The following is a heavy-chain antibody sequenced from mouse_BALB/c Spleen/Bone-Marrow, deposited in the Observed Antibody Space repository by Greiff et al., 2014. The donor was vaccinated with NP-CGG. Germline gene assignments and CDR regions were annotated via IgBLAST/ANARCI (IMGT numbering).Heavy chain of an antibody. CDR2: ISSGSSTI. CDR1: GFTFSSFG. J-gene: IGHJ4*01. D-gene: IGHD2-2*01. CDR3: ARSPYGYDCRDY. Sequence: EVMLVESGGGLVQPGGSRKLSCAASGFTFSSFGMHWVRQAPEKGLEWVAYISSGSSTIYYADTVKGRFTISRDNPKNTLFLQMTSLRSEDTAMYYCARSPYGYDCRDYWGQGTSVTVSS. V-gene: IGHV5-17*02.